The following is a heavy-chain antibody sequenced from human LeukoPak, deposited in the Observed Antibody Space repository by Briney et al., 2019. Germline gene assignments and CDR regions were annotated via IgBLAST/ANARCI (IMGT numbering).Heavy chain of an antibody. CDR1: GFTFNSYA. CDR3: AKDRRYRGGDCYSSFDY. CDR2: ISGSGGST. D-gene: IGHD2-21*02. V-gene: IGHV3-23*01. Sequence: GGSLRLSCAASGFTFNSYAMSWVRQAPGKGLEWVSAISGSGGSTYYADSVKGRFTISRDNSKNTLYLQMNSLRAEDTAVYYCAKDRRYRGGDCYSSFDYWGQGTLVTVSS. J-gene: IGHJ4*02.